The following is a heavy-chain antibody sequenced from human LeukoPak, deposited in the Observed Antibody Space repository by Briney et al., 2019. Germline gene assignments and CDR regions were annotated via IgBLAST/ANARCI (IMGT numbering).Heavy chain of an antibody. Sequence: KSGGSLRLSCAASGFTFSNAWMSWVRQAPGKGLEWVGRIKSKTDGGTTDYAAPVKGRFTISRDDSKNTLYLQMNSLKTEDTAVYYCTTEGVPYSSGWPGHYWGQGTLVTVSS. J-gene: IGHJ4*02. V-gene: IGHV3-15*01. CDR1: GFTFSNAW. CDR2: IKSKTDGGTT. D-gene: IGHD6-19*01. CDR3: TTEGVPYSSGWPGHY.